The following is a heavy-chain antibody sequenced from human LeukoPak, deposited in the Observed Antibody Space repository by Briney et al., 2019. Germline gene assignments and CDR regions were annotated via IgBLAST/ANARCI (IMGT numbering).Heavy chain of an antibody. J-gene: IGHJ3*02. CDR1: GFTFSSYS. V-gene: IGHV3-21*01. Sequence: GGSLRLSCAASGFTFSSYSMNWVRQAPGKGLEWVSSISSSSSYIYYADSVKGRFTISRDNAKNSLYLQMNSLRAEDTAVYYCAARGYSGYDWGLPDAFDIWAKGQWSPSLQ. CDR3: AARGYSGYDWGLPDAFDI. CDR2: ISSSSSYI. D-gene: IGHD5-12*01.